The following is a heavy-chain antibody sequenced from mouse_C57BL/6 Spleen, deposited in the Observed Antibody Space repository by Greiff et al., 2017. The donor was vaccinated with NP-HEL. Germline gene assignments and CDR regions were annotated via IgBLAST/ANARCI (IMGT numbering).Heavy chain of an antibody. J-gene: IGHJ2*01. CDR1: GYTFTTYP. CDR3: ASGGTVVAPYYFDG. CDR2: FHPYNDDT. V-gene: IGHV1-47*01. D-gene: IGHD1-1*01. Sequence: VQLQQSGAELVKPGASVKMSCKASGYTFTTYPIEWMKQNPGQSLEWIGNFHPYNDDTKYNEKFKGKATLTVEKSSSTVYLELSRLTSDDSAVYYCASGGTVVAPYYFDGGGQGTTLTVST.